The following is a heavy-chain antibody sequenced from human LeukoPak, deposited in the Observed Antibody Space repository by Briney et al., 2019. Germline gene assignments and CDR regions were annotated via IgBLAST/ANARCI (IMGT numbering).Heavy chain of an antibody. CDR1: GASISIYY. CDR3: ARGLSAAAGLDY. CDR2: INYSGST. Sequence: SETLSLTCAVSGASISIYYWSWIRQPPGKGLEWIGYINYSGSTNYNPSLKSRVTISVDTSKNQFSLKLSSVTAADTAIYYCARGLSAAAGLDYWGQGTLVTVSS. J-gene: IGHJ4*02. D-gene: IGHD6-13*01. V-gene: IGHV4-59*12.